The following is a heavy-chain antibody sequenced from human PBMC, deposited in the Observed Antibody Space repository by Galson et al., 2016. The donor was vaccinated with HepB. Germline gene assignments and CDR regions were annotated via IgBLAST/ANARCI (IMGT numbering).Heavy chain of an antibody. V-gene: IGHV3-7*01. J-gene: IGHJ4*02. Sequence: SLRLSCAASGFTFKNYWMSWVRQAPGKGLEWVANIKPDGSDANYVDSVRGRFTISRDNAKNSLSLQMNVVRAEDTAVYYCATTRLSDNWGQGTLVTVSS. CDR3: ATTRLSDN. CDR1: GFTFKNYW. D-gene: IGHD3-16*01. CDR2: IKPDGSDA.